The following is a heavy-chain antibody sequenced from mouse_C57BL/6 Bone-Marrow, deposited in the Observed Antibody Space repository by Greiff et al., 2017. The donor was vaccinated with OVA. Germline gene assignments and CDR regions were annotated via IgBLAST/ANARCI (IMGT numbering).Heavy chain of an antibody. CDR3: ASEDYYYDEYYAMDY. CDR2: IHPNSGST. Sequence: VQLQQPGAELVKPGASVKLSCKASGYTFTSYWMHWVKQRPGQGLAWIGMIHPNSGSTNYNEKFKSKATLTVDKSSSTAYKQLSSLTSEDTAVYYCASEDYYYDEYYAMDYWGQGTSVTVTS. D-gene: IGHD1-1*01. V-gene: IGHV1-64*01. J-gene: IGHJ4*01. CDR1: GYTFTSYW.